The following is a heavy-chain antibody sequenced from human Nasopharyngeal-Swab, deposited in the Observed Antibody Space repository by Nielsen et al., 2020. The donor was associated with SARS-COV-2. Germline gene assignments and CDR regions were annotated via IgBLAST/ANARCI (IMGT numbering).Heavy chain of an antibody. J-gene: IGHJ6*02. V-gene: IGHV4-39*07. CDR1: GGSISSSSYD. CDR2: IYYSGST. CDR3: VGSSWYGDYYYYYGMDV. D-gene: IGHD6-13*01. Sequence: SGTLSLTCTVSGGSISSSSYDWGWIRQPPGKGLEWIGSIYYSGSTYYNTSLKRRVTISVDTSKNQFSLKLSSVTAADTAVYYCVGSSWYGDYYYYYGMDVWGQGTTVTVSS.